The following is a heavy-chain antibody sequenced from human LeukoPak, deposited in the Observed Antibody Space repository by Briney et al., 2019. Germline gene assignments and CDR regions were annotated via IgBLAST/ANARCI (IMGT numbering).Heavy chain of an antibody. J-gene: IGHJ4*02. Sequence: SETLSLTCTVSGGSISSYYWSWIRQPPGKGLEWIGYIYYSGSTNYNPSLKSRVTISVGTSKNQFSLKLSSVTAADTAVYYCAGSYYYDSSGYNSWGQGTLVTVSS. CDR1: GGSISSYY. V-gene: IGHV4-59*01. CDR2: IYYSGST. D-gene: IGHD3-22*01. CDR3: AGSYYYDSSGYNS.